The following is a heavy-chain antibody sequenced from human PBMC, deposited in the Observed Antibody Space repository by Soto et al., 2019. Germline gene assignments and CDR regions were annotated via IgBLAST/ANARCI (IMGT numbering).Heavy chain of an antibody. CDR2: IITAFGTT. V-gene: IGHV1-69*01. J-gene: IGHJ4*02. D-gene: IGHD5-18*01. CDR1: GDTFNSYV. Sequence: QVQLVQSGPEVKKPGSSVKVSCKASGDTFNSYVITWVRQAPGQGLEWLGGIITAFGTTSYAQNFQDRLTITADEAATTDHMELSSLTSDDTAMYYCTRSYGYTFGGGLDNWGQGTLVTVSS. CDR3: TRSYGYTFGGGLDN.